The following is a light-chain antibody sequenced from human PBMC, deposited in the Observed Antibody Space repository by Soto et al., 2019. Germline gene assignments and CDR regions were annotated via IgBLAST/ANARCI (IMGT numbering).Light chain of an antibody. CDR1: SSDVGTYNI. J-gene: IGLJ1*01. CDR3: CSFAGTSTYV. V-gene: IGLV2-23*02. Sequence: SALTQPASVSGSPGQSITISCTGTSSDVGTYNIVSWYQQHPGKAPKLIIYEVTKRPSGVSNRFSGSKSGNTASLTISGLQAEDEADYHCCSFAGTSTYVFGSGTKVTVL. CDR2: EVT.